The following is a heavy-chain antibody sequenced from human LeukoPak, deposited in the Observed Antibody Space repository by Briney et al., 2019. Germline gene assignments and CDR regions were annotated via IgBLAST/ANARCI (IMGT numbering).Heavy chain of an antibody. Sequence: PGGSLRLSCAASGFTFDDYAMHWVRQAPGKGLEWVSGISWNSGSIGYADSVKGRFTISRDNAKNSLYLQMNSLRAEDTALYYCAKSSPLRDAFDIWGKGKMVTFSS. D-gene: IGHD6-6*01. CDR3: AKSSPLRDAFDI. CDR1: GFTFDDYA. V-gene: IGHV3-9*01. CDR2: ISWNSGSI. J-gene: IGHJ3*02.